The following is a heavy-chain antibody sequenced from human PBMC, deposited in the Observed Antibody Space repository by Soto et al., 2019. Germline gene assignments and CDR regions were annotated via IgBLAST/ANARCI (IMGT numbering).Heavy chain of an antibody. CDR3: ARRHSSSWSEYYFDY. CDR2: IYYSGST. CDR1: GVSISSSSYY. Sequence: PSETLSLTCTVSGVSISSSSYYWGWIRQPPGKGLEWIGSIYYSGSTYYNPSLKSRVTISVDTSKNQFSLKLSSVTAADTAVYYCARRHSSSWSEYYFDYWGQGTLVTVSS. V-gene: IGHV4-39*01. J-gene: IGHJ4*02. D-gene: IGHD6-13*01.